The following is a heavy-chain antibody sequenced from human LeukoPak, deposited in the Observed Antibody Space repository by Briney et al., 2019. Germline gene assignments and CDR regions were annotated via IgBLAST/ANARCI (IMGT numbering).Heavy chain of an antibody. CDR2: ISAYNGNT. J-gene: IGHJ6*04. Sequence: ASVNVSCKASGYTFTIYGISWVRQAPGQGLEWMGWISAYNGNTNYAQKLQGRVTMTTDTSTSTAYMELRSLRSDDTAVYYCARDNYMVRGVITHYYYYGMDVWGKGTTVTVSS. CDR1: GYTFTIYG. CDR3: ARDNYMVRGVITHYYYYGMDV. V-gene: IGHV1-18*04. D-gene: IGHD3-10*01.